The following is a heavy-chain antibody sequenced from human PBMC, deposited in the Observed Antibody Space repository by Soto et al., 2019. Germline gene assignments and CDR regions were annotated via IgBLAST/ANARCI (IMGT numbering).Heavy chain of an antibody. CDR1: GYSFTSYW. V-gene: IGHV5-51*01. CDR2: IYPGDSDT. CDR3: GLGYCSGGSCSDYYGMDV. D-gene: IGHD2-15*01. Sequence: PGESLKISCNGSGYSFTSYWICWVRQMPWKGLEWMGIIYPGDSDTRYSPSFQGQVTISADKSISTAYLQWSSLKASDTAMYYCGLGYCSGGSCSDYYGMDVWGQGTTVTVSS. J-gene: IGHJ6*02.